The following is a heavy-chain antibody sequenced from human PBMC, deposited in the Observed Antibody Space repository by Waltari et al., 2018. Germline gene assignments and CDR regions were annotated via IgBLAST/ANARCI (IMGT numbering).Heavy chain of an antibody. CDR1: GLTVSTTT. CDR2: IYPAGST. J-gene: IGHJ4*02. CDR3: ARARDEQTAMVYFDH. D-gene: IGHD5-18*01. Sequence: EVDLVESGGGLVHPGGSLRLSCAAAGLTVSTTTMTWVRQVPGRGLEWVSIIYPAGSTYNADSVEGRFTISRDVSKNMVHLQMNSLRPEDTAIYYCARARDEQTAMVYFDHWGQGTLVSVSS. V-gene: IGHV3-66*02.